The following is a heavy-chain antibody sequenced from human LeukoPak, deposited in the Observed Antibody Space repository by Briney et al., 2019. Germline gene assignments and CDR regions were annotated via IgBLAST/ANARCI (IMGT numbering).Heavy chain of an antibody. Sequence: GGSLRLSCAASGFTFNSYAMHWVRQAPGKGLEWVAVISYDGSNKYYADSVKGRFTISRDNSKNTLYLQMNSLRAEDTAVYYCARDHRGYLSSGWDVGGWWGQGTLVTVSS. CDR1: GFTFNSYA. D-gene: IGHD6-19*01. CDR2: ISYDGSNK. CDR3: ARDHRGYLSSGWDVGGW. V-gene: IGHV3-30-3*01. J-gene: IGHJ4*02.